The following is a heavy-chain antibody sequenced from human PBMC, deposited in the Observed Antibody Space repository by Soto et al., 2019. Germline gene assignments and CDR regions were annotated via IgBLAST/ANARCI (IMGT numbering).Heavy chain of an antibody. CDR1: GFTFSSYA. V-gene: IGHV3-23*01. CDR3: AKEKGGYSGYDFDY. D-gene: IGHD5-12*01. Sequence: HPGGSLRLSCAASGFTFSSYAMSWVRQAPGKGLEWVSAISTSGGSTYYADSVKGRFTISRDNSKNTLYLQMNSLRAEDTAVYYCAKEKGGYSGYDFDYWGQGTLVTVSS. J-gene: IGHJ4*02. CDR2: ISTSGGST.